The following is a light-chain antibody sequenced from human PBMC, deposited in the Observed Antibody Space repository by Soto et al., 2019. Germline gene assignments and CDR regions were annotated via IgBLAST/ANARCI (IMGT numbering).Light chain of an antibody. J-gene: IGKJ1*01. Sequence: IRMTHTPSSLSASTGACGTIPXXASQGIGNDVGWYQQKPGKAPKRLIYLTYSLQTGVPSRFSGSGSGTDFSLTISSLQPEDSATYFCLQHNSYPRTFGQGTKVAI. V-gene: IGKV1-17*01. CDR2: LTY. CDR3: LQHNSYPRT. CDR1: QGIGND.